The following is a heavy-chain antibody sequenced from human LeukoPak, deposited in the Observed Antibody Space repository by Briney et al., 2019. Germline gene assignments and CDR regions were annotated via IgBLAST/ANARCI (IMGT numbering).Heavy chain of an antibody. CDR2: IKQDGSEK. D-gene: IGHD6-6*01. CDR1: GFTFSDYY. Sequence: GGSPRLSCAASGFTFSDYYMSWIRQAPGKGLEWVANIKQDGSEKYYVDSVKGRFTISRDNAKNSLYLQMNSLRAEDTAVYYCARDLAVKAVGIAARRGQPLTSVYWGQGTLVTVSS. CDR3: ARDLAVKAVGIAARRGQPLTSVY. V-gene: IGHV3-7*01. J-gene: IGHJ4*02.